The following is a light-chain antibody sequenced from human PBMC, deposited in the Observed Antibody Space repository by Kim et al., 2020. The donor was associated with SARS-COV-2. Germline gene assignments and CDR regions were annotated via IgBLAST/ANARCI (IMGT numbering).Light chain of an antibody. CDR2: SNN. Sequence: QPVLTQPPSASGTPGQRVTISCSGSSSNIGSNTVNWYQQLPGTAPKLLIYSNNQRPSGVPDRFSGSKSGTSASLAISGIQSEDEADYYCAAWDDSLNGPVFGGGTKLTVL. J-gene: IGLJ2*01. CDR1: SSNIGSNT. V-gene: IGLV1-44*01. CDR3: AAWDDSLNGPV.